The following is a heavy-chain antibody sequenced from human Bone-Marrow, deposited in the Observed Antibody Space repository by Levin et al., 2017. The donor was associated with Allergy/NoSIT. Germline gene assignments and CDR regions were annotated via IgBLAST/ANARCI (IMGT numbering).Heavy chain of an antibody. CDR2: IYPVDSDA. Sequence: SGESLKISCEGSGYTFPIHWIGWVRQMPGKGLEWMGVIYPVDSDARYSPSFQGQVTISVDMSISTAYLQWSSLKASDTAMYYCARQSTNGDYFDSWGQGTQVTVSS. V-gene: IGHV5-51*01. J-gene: IGHJ4*02. D-gene: IGHD7-27*01. CDR1: GYTFPIHW. CDR3: ARQSTNGDYFDS.